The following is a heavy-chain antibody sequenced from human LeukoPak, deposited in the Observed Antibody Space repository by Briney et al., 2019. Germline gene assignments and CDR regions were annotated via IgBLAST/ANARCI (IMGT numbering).Heavy chain of an antibody. J-gene: IGHJ4*02. V-gene: IGHV3-11*04. Sequence: AGGSLRLSCAASGFTFSDYYMSWIRQAPGKGLEWVSYISSSGSTIYYADSVKGRFTISRDNAKNSLYLQMNSLRAEDTAVYYCARDPGLPRAYTVNYWGQGSLVTVSS. CDR2: ISSSGSTI. CDR1: GFTFSDYY. CDR3: ARDPGLPRAYTVNY. D-gene: IGHD1-1*01.